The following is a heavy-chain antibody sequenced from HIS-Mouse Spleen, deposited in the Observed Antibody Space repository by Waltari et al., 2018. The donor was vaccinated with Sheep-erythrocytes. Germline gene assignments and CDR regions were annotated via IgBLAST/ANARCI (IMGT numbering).Heavy chain of an antibody. CDR3: ARAPYYYDSSGYYYFDY. CDR2: IYYRRST. Sequence: QVQLQESGPGLVKPSQTLSLTCTVSGGSISSGDYYWSWIRQPPGKGLEWIGYIYYRRSTYYNPYRKSRVTISVDTSKNQFSLKLSSVTAADTAVYYCARAPYYYDSSGYYYFDYWGQGTLVTVSS. CDR1: GGSISSGDYY. J-gene: IGHJ4*02. V-gene: IGHV4-30-4*01. D-gene: IGHD3-22*01.